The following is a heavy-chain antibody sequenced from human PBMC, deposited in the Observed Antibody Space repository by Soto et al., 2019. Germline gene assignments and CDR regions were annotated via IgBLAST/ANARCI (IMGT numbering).Heavy chain of an antibody. CDR2: IIPIFGTA. CDR1: GGTFSSYA. J-gene: IGHJ6*02. Sequence: QVQLVQSGAEVKKPGSSVKVSCKASGGTFSSYAISWVRQAPGQGLEWMGGIIPIFGTANYAQKFQGRVTITADESTSTAYMELRSLRAEDTAVYYCARGGEDIVVVPAAIHYGMDVWGQGTTVTVSS. V-gene: IGHV1-69*01. D-gene: IGHD2-2*01. CDR3: ARGGEDIVVVPAAIHYGMDV.